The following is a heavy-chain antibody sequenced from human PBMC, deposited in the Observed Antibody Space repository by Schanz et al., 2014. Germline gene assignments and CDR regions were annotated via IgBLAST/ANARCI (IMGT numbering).Heavy chain of an antibody. CDR2: ISSSSSYT. J-gene: IGHJ6*02. Sequence: QVQLVESGGGLVKPGGSLRLSCVASGLTFSDYYMSWLRQAPGKGLEWVSYISSSSSYTNYADSVKGRFTISRDNAKNSLYLQMNSLRAEDTAVYYCARSYSSGWYPYYYGMDVWGQGTTVTVSS. CDR3: ARSYSSGWYPYYYGMDV. D-gene: IGHD6-19*01. CDR1: GLTFSDYY. V-gene: IGHV3-11*06.